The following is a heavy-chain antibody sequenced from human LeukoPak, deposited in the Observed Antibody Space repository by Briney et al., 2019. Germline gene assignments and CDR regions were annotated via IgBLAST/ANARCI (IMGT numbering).Heavy chain of an antibody. V-gene: IGHV3-7*01. CDR3: AKDRGWNTFDY. J-gene: IGHJ4*02. Sequence: TGGSLRLSCAASAFTFGVSWMSWVRQAPGEGLEWVANIKEDGGVKNYVDSVKGRLTISRDNAKSSLFLQMSRLSVEDTAVYYCAKDRGWNTFDYWGQGTLVTVSS. CDR1: AFTFGVSW. D-gene: IGHD1/OR15-1a*01. CDR2: IKEDGGVK.